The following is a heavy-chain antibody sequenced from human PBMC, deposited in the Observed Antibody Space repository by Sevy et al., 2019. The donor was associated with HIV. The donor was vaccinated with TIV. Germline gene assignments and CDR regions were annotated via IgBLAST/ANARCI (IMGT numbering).Heavy chain of an antibody. CDR2: ISSSSSTI. D-gene: IGHD2-2*01. J-gene: IGHJ4*02. CDR1: GFTFSSYS. V-gene: IGHV3-48*01. CDR3: ARDPYCSSTSCSIY. Sequence: GGSLRLSCAASGFTFSSYSMNWVRQAPGKGLEWVSYISSSSSTIYYADSVKGRFTTSRDNAKNSLYLQMNSLRAEDTAVYYCARDPYCSSTSCSIYWGQGTLVTVSS.